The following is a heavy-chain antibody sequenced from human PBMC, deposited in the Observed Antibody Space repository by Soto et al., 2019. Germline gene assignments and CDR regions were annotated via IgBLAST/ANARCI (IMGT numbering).Heavy chain of an antibody. J-gene: IGHJ4*02. Sequence: QVQLVVSGGGVVQPGRSLRLSCAASGFTFSSYGRHWVRQAPGKGLEWVAVISYDGSNKYYADSVKGRFTISRDNSKNTLYLQMNNLRAEDTAVYYCAKGARSGWYERGYFDYWGRGTLVTVSS. CDR1: GFTFSSYG. V-gene: IGHV3-30*18. CDR2: ISYDGSNK. D-gene: IGHD6-19*01. CDR3: AKGARSGWYERGYFDY.